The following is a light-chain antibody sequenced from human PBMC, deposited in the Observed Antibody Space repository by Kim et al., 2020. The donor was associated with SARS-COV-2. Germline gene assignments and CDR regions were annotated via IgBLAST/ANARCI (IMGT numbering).Light chain of an antibody. CDR3: QQTYSLPLT. CDR1: QSITND. CDR2: SAS. J-gene: IGKJ4*01. Sequence: ASVGDRVNITCRADQSITNDLNWYQQKQGKVPSVLIYSASSLQGGVPSRFSGSGSGTDFTLTISSLQPEDFATYYCQQTYSLPLTFGGGTKVDIK. V-gene: IGKV1-39*01.